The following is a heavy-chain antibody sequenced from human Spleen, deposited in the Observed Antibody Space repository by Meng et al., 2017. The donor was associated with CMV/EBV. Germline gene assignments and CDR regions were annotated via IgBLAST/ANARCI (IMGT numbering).Heavy chain of an antibody. CDR3: ARDGGSRGVYFDS. J-gene: IGHJ4*02. Sequence: GESLKISCKTYGYTFSSYGLSWVRQAPGQGLEWMGWISAYNGNTNYAQKFQGRVTMTTDKSTTTAYMELTGLRSDDTAIYYCARDGGSRGVYFDSWGQGTLVTVSS. D-gene: IGHD1-26*01. CDR1: GYTFSSYG. V-gene: IGHV1-18*01. CDR2: ISAYNGNT.